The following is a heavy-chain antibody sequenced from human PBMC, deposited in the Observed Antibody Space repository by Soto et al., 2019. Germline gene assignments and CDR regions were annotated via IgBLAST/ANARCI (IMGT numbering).Heavy chain of an antibody. J-gene: IGHJ6*02. V-gene: IGHV1-69*12. Sequence: QVQLMQSGAEVKKPGSSVKVSCKASGGTFSTSAISWVRQAPGEGLEWVGGIMPIFATPDYAQKFQGRVTIAADASTATASLEMTSLKTDDTAVYYCARDKDRQQFGGNYYYILDVWGQGTAITVSS. CDR3: ARDKDRQQFGGNYYYILDV. CDR2: IMPIFATP. CDR1: GGTFSTSA. D-gene: IGHD3-10*01.